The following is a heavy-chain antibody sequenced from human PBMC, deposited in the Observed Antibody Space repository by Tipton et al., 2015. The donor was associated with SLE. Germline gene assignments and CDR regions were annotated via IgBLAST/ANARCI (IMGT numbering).Heavy chain of an antibody. D-gene: IGHD4-17*01. CDR1: GGSISSSSYY. CDR2: IYYSGST. CDR3: ARGYGDSDAFDI. Sequence: TLSLTCTVSGGSISSSSYYWGWIRQPPGKGLEWIGSIYYSGSTYYNPSLKSRVTISVDTSKNQFSLKLSSVTAADTAVYYCARGYGDSDAFDIWGQGTMVTVSS. V-gene: IGHV4-39*01. J-gene: IGHJ3*02.